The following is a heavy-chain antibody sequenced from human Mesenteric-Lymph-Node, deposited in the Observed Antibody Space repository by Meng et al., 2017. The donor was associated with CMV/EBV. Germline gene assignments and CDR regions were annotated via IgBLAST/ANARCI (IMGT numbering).Heavy chain of an antibody. D-gene: IGHD2-15*01. Sequence: GGSLRLSCAASGFTFDDYAMHWLRQVPGKGLEWVGGIYGDSSRVGYADSVRGRFSISRDNAKNSLYLQMNSLRVEDTALYYCARRIRVGYGMDVWGQGTTVTVSS. CDR1: GFTFDDYA. CDR2: IYGDSSRV. J-gene: IGHJ6*02. V-gene: IGHV3-9*01. CDR3: ARRIRVGYGMDV.